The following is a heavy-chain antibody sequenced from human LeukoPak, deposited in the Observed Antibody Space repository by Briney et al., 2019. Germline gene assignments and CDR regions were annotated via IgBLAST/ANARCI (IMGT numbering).Heavy chain of an antibody. CDR1: GGTFSSYA. D-gene: IGHD1-26*01. CDR3: ARAGGSYSGYYYYGMDV. V-gene: IGHV1-69*04. J-gene: IGHJ6*02. Sequence: GASVKVSCKASGGTFSSYAISWVRQAPGQGLEWMGRIIPILGIANYAQKFQGRVTITADKSTSTAYMELSSLRSEDTAVYYCARAGGSYSGYYYYGMDVWGQGTTVTVSS. CDR2: IIPILGIA.